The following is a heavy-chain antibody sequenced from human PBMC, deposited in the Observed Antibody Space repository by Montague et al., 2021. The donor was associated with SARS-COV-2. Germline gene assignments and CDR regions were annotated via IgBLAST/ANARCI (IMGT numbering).Heavy chain of an antibody. D-gene: IGHD6-19*01. J-gene: IGHJ4*02. Sequence: PALVKPTQTLTLTCTFSGFSLSTSGMCASWIRQPPGKALEWLARIDWDDDKYYSTSLKTRLTISKDTSKNRVVLTMTNMDPVDTATYYCAREYSSGVYFDYWGQGTLVTVSS. CDR2: IDWDDDK. V-gene: IGHV2-70*11. CDR3: AREYSSGVYFDY. CDR1: GFSLSTSGMC.